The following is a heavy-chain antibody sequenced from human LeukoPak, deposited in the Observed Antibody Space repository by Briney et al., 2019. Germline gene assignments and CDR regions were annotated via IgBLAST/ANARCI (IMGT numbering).Heavy chain of an antibody. D-gene: IGHD3-10*01. V-gene: IGHV5-51*01. CDR3: ARQGDYYGSGSQYGYYGMDV. CDR2: IYPYDSDT. Sequence: GESLKISCKGSGYNFNNYWIGWVRQMPGKGLEWMGIIYPYDSDTSYSPSFEGQVTISVDKSIRTAYLQWSSLKASDTAMYYCARQGDYYGSGSQYGYYGMDVWGQGTTVTVSS. J-gene: IGHJ6*02. CDR1: GYNFNNYW.